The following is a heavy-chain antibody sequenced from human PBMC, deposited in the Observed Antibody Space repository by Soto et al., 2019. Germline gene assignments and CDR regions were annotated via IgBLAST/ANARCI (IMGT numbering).Heavy chain of an antibody. J-gene: IGHJ5*02. CDR1: GFTFSSYG. Sequence: PGGSLRLSCAASGFTFSSYGMHWVRQSPGKGLEWVAVISYDGSNKYYADSVKGRFTISRDNSKNTLYLQMNSLRAEDTAVYYCAKGLWFGELSWFDPWGQGTLVTVSS. CDR2: ISYDGSNK. V-gene: IGHV3-30*18. CDR3: AKGLWFGELSWFDP. D-gene: IGHD3-10*01.